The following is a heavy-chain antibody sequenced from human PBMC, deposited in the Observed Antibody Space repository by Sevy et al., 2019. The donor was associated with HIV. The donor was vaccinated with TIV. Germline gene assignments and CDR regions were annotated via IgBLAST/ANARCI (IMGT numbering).Heavy chain of an antibody. J-gene: IGHJ4*02. D-gene: IGHD2-8*01. Sequence: GGSLRLSCAASGFTFSKYSMSWVRQPPGKGLEWVSTLSFGCGEINYADSVKGQFTISRDNSKISVYLQMNNLRPEDTAVYYCAREGCTKPHDYWGQGTLVTVSS. CDR3: AREGCTKPHDY. CDR1: GFTFSKYS. V-gene: IGHV3-23*01. CDR2: LSFGCGEI.